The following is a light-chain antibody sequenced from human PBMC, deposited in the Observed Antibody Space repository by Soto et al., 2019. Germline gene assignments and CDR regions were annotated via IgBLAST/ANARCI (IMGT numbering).Light chain of an antibody. CDR2: DVS. V-gene: IGLV2-14*01. Sequence: QSVLTQPASVSGSPGQSITISCTGTSSDVGGYIYVSWYQQHPGKAPKLMIYDVSDRPSRVSNRFSGSKSGNTASLTISGLQAEDEADYYCSSYTSSSTYVFGTGTKVTVL. CDR1: SSDVGGYIY. CDR3: SSYTSSSTYV. J-gene: IGLJ1*01.